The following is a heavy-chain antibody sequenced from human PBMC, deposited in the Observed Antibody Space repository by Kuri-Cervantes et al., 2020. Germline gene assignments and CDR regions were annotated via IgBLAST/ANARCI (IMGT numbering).Heavy chain of an antibody. CDR3: VSSPGYYFYDF. Sequence: SETLSLTCVVSRYSISNGHYWGWIRQPPGKGLEWIGTIYYRGSTSYNPSLKSRVTISIDTSKNQFSPKLSSVTAADTAVYYCVSSPGYYFYDFWGQGTLVTVSS. J-gene: IGHJ4*02. CDR1: RYSISNGHY. D-gene: IGHD3-22*01. V-gene: IGHV4-38-2*01. CDR2: IYYRGST.